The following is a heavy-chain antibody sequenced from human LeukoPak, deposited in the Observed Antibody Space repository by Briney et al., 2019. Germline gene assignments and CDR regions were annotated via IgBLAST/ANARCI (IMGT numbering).Heavy chain of an antibody. CDR2: ISGSGGSP. V-gene: IGHV3-23*01. D-gene: IGHD2-2*01. Sequence: GGSLRLSCAASGFTFSSNAMSWVRQAPGKGLEWVSGISGSGGSPSYADSVKGRFTISRDNSKNTLYLQMNSLRAEDTAMYYCAKRRGEVPTASLDYWGQGTLVTVSS. J-gene: IGHJ4*02. CDR1: GFTFSSNA. CDR3: AKRRGEVPTASLDY.